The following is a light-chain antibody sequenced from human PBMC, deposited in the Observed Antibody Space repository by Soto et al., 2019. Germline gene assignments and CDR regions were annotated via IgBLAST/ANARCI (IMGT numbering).Light chain of an antibody. Sequence: DIVMTQSPDSLAVSRGERATINCKSSQSVLYSSNNKNYLTWYQQKPGQPPKLLIYWASTRESGVPDRFSGSGSGTDFTLTISSLQAEDVAVYYCQQYLGIPLTFGGGTKVEIK. CDR1: QSVLYSSNNKNY. V-gene: IGKV4-1*01. J-gene: IGKJ4*01. CDR3: QQYLGIPLT. CDR2: WAS.